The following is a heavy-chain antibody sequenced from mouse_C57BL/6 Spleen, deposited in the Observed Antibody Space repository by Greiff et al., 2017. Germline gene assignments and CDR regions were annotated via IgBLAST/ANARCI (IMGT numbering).Heavy chain of an antibody. V-gene: IGHV1-82*01. CDR1: GYAFSSSW. CDR2: INPGDGDT. Sequence: QVQLQQSGPELVKPGASVKISCKASGYAFSSSWMNWLKQRTGKGLVWIGRINPGDGDTNYNGNFKGKATLTADKSSSTDYMQLSSLTSEDSAVYFCARGVRRYFDVWGTGTTVTVSS. J-gene: IGHJ1*03. CDR3: ARGVRRYFDV. D-gene: IGHD1-2*01.